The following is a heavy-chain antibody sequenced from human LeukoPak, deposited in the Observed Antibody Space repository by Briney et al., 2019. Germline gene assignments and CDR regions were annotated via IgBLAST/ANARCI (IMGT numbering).Heavy chain of an antibody. CDR1: GFTFSSKT. Sequence: PGGSLRLSCAASGFTFSSKTMNWVRQAPGEGLEWVSSITTGSSYIYYADSVKGRFTISRDNAKNSLFLQMNSLRAEDTAVYYCASDYYGSGTYYKVGNGFDYWGQGTLVTVSS. D-gene: IGHD3-10*01. CDR3: ASDYYGSGTYYKVGNGFDY. V-gene: IGHV3-21*01. J-gene: IGHJ4*02. CDR2: ITTGSSYI.